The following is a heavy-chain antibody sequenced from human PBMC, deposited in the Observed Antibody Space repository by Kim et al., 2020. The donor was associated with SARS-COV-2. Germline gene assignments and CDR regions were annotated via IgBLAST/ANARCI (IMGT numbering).Heavy chain of an antibody. CDR2: INTNTGNP. V-gene: IGHV7-4-1*02. Sequence: ASVKVSCKASGYTFTSYAMNWVRQAPGQGLEWMGWINTNTGNPTYAQGFTGRFVFSLDTSVSTAYLQISSLKAEDTAVYYCARLSRYYYGSGSYYNVNKNWFDPWGQETLVTVSS. D-gene: IGHD3-10*01. J-gene: IGHJ5*02. CDR3: ARLSRYYYGSGSYYNVNKNWFDP. CDR1: GYTFTSYA.